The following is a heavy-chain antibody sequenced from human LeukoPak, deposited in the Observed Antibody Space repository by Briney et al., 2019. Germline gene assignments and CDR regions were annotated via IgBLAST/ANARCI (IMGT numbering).Heavy chain of an antibody. CDR2: ISYDGSNK. Sequence: GRSLRLSCAASGFTFSSYAMHWVRQAPGKGLEWVAVISYDGSNKYYADSVKGRFTISRDNSKNTLYLQINSLRAEDTAVYYCARGSRVTTRLDAFDIWGQGTMVIVSS. D-gene: IGHD4-17*01. CDR1: GFTFSSYA. CDR3: ARGSRVTTRLDAFDI. J-gene: IGHJ3*02. V-gene: IGHV3-30-3*01.